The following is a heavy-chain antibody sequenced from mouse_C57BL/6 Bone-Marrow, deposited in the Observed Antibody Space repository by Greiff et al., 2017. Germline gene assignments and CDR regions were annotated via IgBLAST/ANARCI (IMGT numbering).Heavy chain of an antibody. V-gene: IGHV1-81*01. CDR3: ARDYYGSSYGYFDV. CDR1: GYTFTSYG. D-gene: IGHD1-1*01. Sequence: VQLQQSGAELARPGASVKLSCKASGYTFTSYGISWVKQRTGQGLEWIGEIYPRSGNTYYNEKFKGKATLTAYKSSSTAYMELRSLTSEDSAVYFGARDYYGSSYGYFDVWGTGTTVTVSS. J-gene: IGHJ1*03. CDR2: IYPRSGNT.